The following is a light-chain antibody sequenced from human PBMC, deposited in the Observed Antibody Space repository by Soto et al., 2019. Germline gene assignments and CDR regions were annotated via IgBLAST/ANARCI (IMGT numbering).Light chain of an antibody. V-gene: IGLV2-11*01. CDR2: DVT. CDR3: CSYVGSYSSDV. J-gene: IGLJ1*01. CDR1: SSAIGGYNY. Sequence: QSALTQPRSVSGSPGQSVTISCTGTSSAIGGYNYVSWYQHHPGKAPKLMIYDVTKRPSGVPDRFSGSKSGDTASLTISGLQEEDEADYYCCSYVGSYSSDVFGTGTKVTVL.